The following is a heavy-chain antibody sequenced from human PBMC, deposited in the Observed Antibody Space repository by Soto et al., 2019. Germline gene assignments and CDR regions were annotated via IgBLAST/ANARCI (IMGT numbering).Heavy chain of an antibody. CDR2: INHSGNT. D-gene: IGHD4-17*01. CDR1: GGSFSGYY. V-gene: IGHV4-34*01. Sequence: SETLSLTCAVYGGSFSGYYWSWIRQPPGKGLEWIGEINHSGNTNYNPSLKSRITISIDTSKNQFSLKLSSVTAADTAVYYCASLHGARFDPWGQGTLVTVSS. CDR3: ASLHGARFDP. J-gene: IGHJ5*02.